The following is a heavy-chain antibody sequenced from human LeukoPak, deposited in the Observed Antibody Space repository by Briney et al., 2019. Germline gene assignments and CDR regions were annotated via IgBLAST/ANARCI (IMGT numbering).Heavy chain of an antibody. CDR2: IRYDGSDK. D-gene: IGHD1-1*01. V-gene: IGHV3-30*02. Sequence: GGSLRLSCAASGFTFRTYGMHWVRQAPGKGLEWVTFIRYDGSDKYYADSAKGRFTISRDNSKDTLYLQMNSLRAEDTAVYYCAKDAPKYNWNDRVYFDSWGQGSLVTVSS. CDR3: AKDAPKYNWNDRVYFDS. CDR1: GFTFRTYG. J-gene: IGHJ4*02.